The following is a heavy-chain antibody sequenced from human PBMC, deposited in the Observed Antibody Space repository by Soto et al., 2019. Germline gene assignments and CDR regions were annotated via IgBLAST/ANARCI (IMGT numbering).Heavy chain of an antibody. CDR1: GFTFSSYG. CDR3: ARGKEGWLGEVQEDWFDP. CDR2: IWYDGSNK. V-gene: IGHV3-33*01. J-gene: IGHJ5*02. Sequence: QVQLVESGGGVVQPGRSLRLSCAASGFTFSSYGMHWVRQAPGKGLEWVAVIWYDGSNKYYADSVKGRFTISRDNSKNTRYLQMNSLRAEDTAVYYCARGKEGWLGEVQEDWFDPWGQGTLVTVSS. D-gene: IGHD6-19*01.